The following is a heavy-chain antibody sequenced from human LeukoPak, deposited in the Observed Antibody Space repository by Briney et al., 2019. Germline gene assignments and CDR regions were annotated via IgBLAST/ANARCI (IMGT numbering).Heavy chain of an antibody. Sequence: GRSLRLSCAASGFTFDDYAMHWVRHAPGKGLEWVSAVSWNSGSIGYADSVKGRFTISRDNAKNALYLKMNSLRAEDTALYYCAKARYRSGSHAFDIWGQGTMVTVSS. CDR3: AKARYRSGSHAFDI. J-gene: IGHJ3*02. CDR1: GFTFDDYA. V-gene: IGHV3-9*01. D-gene: IGHD6-19*01. CDR2: VSWNSGSI.